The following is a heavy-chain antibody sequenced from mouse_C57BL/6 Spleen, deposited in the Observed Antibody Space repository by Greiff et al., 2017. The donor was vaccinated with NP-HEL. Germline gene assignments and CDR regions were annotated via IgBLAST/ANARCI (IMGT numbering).Heavy chain of an antibody. Sequence: EVKLQESGGGLVKPGGSLKLSCAASGFTFSDYGMHWVRQAPEKGLEWVAYISSGSSTIYYADTVKGRFTISRDNAKNTLFLQMTSLRSEDTAMYYCARESPYAMDYWGQGTSVTVSS. V-gene: IGHV5-17*01. CDR3: ARESPYAMDY. J-gene: IGHJ4*01. CDR1: GFTFSDYG. CDR2: ISSGSSTI.